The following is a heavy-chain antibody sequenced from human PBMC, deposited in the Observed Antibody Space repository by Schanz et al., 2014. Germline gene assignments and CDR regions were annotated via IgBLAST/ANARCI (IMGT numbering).Heavy chain of an antibody. J-gene: IGHJ4*02. Sequence: VQLVESGGGVVQPGRSLRLSCAASGFSVGNKYMNWVRQAPGKGLEWVSFIYIGGNTYYADSVKGRFTISRDNSKNTLYLQLNSLRAEDTAVYYCARDFHGYGPHLDYWGQGSLVTVSS. V-gene: IGHV3-66*01. D-gene: IGHD5-12*01. CDR2: IYIGGNT. CDR1: GFSVGNKY. CDR3: ARDFHGYGPHLDY.